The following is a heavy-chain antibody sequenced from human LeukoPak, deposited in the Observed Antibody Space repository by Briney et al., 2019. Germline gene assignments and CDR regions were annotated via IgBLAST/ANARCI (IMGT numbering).Heavy chain of an antibody. V-gene: IGHV4-61*02. CDR3: ARERGGYGDYTMRD. CDR2: IYTSGST. D-gene: IGHD4-17*01. CDR1: GGSISSGSYY. Sequence: SETLSLTCTVSGGSISSGSYYWSWIRQPAGKGLEWIGRIYTSGSTYYNPSLKSRVTISVDTSKNQFSLKLSSVTAADTAVYYCARERGGYGDYTMRDWGQGTLVTVSS. J-gene: IGHJ4*02.